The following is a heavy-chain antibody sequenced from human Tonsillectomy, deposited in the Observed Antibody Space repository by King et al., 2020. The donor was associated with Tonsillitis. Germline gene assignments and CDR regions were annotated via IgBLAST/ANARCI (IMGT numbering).Heavy chain of an antibody. D-gene: IGHD6-19*01. V-gene: IGHV3-23*04. CDR1: GFTISSYA. CDR3: AKDGYSSGWYGGYFEY. Sequence: VQLVESGGGLVQPGGSLRLSCAASGFTISSYAMSWVRQAPGKGLEWVSAISGHGGTTYYAASVKGRFTISSHNSKNTLYLQMNSLIAEDTGVYFCAKDGYSSGWYGGYFEYWGQGTLVTVSS. J-gene: IGHJ4*02. CDR2: ISGHGGTT.